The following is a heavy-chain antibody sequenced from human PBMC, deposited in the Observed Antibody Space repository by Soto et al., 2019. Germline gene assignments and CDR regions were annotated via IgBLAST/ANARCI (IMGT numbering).Heavy chain of an antibody. D-gene: IGHD3-22*01. Sequence: EVQLLESGGGVVQPGGSLRLSCAASGITISNYPMRWVRQAPGKGLDWVSVISGSGDRTYYADSAKGRFTFSKDISRNSLSLQLDSLGVEDTAVYFCVKDDGGYPSTAPHWGQGTLVTVSS. CDR2: ISGSGDRT. CDR1: GITISNYP. J-gene: IGHJ4*02. V-gene: IGHV3-23*01. CDR3: VKDDGGYPSTAPH.